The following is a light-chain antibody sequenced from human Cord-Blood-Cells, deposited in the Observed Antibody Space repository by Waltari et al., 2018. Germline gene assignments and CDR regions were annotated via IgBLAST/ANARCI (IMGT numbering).Light chain of an antibody. CDR3: QQYDNLPFT. CDR1: QDISNY. CDR2: DAS. V-gene: IGKV1-33*01. J-gene: IGKJ3*01. Sequence: DIRMTQSPSPLSASVGDRVTITCQASQDISNYLNLYQQKPGKAPKLLIYDASNLETGVPSRFSGSGSGTDFTFTISSLQPEDIATYYCQQYDNLPFTFGPGTKVDIK.